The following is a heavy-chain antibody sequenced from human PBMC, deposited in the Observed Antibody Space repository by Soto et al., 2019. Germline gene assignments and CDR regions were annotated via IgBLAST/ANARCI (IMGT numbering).Heavy chain of an antibody. CDR3: AKDLGPLRLLHYYFYGLDV. D-gene: IGHD2-15*01. CDR1: GFTVSSSY. V-gene: IGHV3-53*02. J-gene: IGHJ6*02. CDR2: IESGGST. Sequence: EVQLVETGGGVIQRGGSLRLSCNASGFTVSSSYMSWVRQAPGMGLEWVAVIESGGSTHYADSVKGRFTISRDNSKNMIYLQLHTLRAEDTAVYYCAKDLGPLRLLHYYFYGLDVWGQGTTVTVSS.